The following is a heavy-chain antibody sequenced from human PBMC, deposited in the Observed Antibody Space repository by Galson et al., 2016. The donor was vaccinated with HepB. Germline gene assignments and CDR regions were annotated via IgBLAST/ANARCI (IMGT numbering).Heavy chain of an antibody. V-gene: IGHV3-30*19. CDR1: GFTFSSYG. Sequence: SLRLSCAVSGFTFSSYGMHWVRQAPGKGLEWVAVISYDGSNKYYADSVKGRFTISRDNSKSTLYLQMNSLRAEDTAVYYCARDRRRYFDWFVLWGQGTLVTVSS. D-gene: IGHD3-9*01. CDR2: ISYDGSNK. CDR3: ARDRRRYFDWFVL. J-gene: IGHJ4*02.